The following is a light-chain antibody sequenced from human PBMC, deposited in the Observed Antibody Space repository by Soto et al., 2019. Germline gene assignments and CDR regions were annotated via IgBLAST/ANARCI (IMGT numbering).Light chain of an antibody. CDR3: QQYENPLLT. CDR1: QDISNY. V-gene: IGKV1-33*01. CDR2: DAS. Sequence: DIQMTQSPSSVSASVGDRVTITCQASQDISNYLNWYQQKPGKAPKLLIYDASNLETGVPSRFSGSVSGTDFTFTISGLQPEDTATYYCQQYENPLLTFGGGTKVEIK. J-gene: IGKJ4*01.